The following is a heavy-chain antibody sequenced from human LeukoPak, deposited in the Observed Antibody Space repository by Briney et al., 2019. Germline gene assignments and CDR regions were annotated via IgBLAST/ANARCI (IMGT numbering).Heavy chain of an antibody. CDR3: ARLGPSRYDYYYMDV. D-gene: IGHD3-16*01. V-gene: IGHV4-61*02. CDR2: ISSSGNT. CDR1: GDSISSGDYY. Sequence: SETLSLTCTVSGDSISSGDYYWSWIRQPAGKGLEWIGRISSSGNTYYNTSLKSRVSISVETSKNQFSLKLRSVSAADTSVYYCARLGPSRYDYYYMDVWGKGTTVTISS. J-gene: IGHJ6*03.